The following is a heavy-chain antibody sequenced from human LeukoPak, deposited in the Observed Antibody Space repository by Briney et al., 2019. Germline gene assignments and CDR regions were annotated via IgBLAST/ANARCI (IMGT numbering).Heavy chain of an antibody. CDR1: GFTFSSYW. J-gene: IGHJ6*03. V-gene: IGHV3-7*01. Sequence: GGSLRLSCAASGFTFSSYWMSWVRQAPGKGLEWVANIKQDGSEKYYVDSVKGRFTISRDKAKNSLYLQMNSLRAEDTAVYYCARVFRRGYYDSSGYYPSYYYMGVWGKGTTVTVSS. D-gene: IGHD3-22*01. CDR3: ARVFRRGYYDSSGYYPSYYYMGV. CDR2: IKQDGSEK.